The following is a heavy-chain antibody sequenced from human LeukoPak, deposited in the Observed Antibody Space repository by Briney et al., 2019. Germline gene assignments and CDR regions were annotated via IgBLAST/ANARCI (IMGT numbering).Heavy chain of an antibody. CDR3: ARDPKHWYYFDF. D-gene: IGHD2-8*02. CDR1: GYTFTGYY. Sequence: ASVKVSCKASGYTFTGYYMHWVRQAPGQGLEWMGWINPNSGGTNYAQKFQGRVTMTRDTSISTAYMELSRLRSDDTAVYYCARDPKHWYYFDFWGQGTLVTVSS. J-gene: IGHJ4*02. V-gene: IGHV1-2*02. CDR2: INPNSGGT.